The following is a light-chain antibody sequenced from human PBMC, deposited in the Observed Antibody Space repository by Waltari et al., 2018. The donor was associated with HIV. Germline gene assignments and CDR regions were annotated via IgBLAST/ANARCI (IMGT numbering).Light chain of an antibody. CDR1: GSNIGSFL. J-gene: IGLJ2*01. CDR2: CNS. V-gene: IGLV1-44*01. Sequence: QSVLTQPPSVSGSPGQSVTISCSRSGSNIGSFLFHWYQQVPGTAPKLLIYCNSYRPSGIPDRFTGSKSGTSASLAITGLQSEDEADYYCAAWDDSLGGHMVFGGGTKVTVL. CDR3: AAWDDSLGGHMV.